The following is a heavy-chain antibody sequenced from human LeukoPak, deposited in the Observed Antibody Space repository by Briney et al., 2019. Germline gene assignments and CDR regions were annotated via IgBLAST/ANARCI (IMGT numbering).Heavy chain of an antibody. D-gene: IGHD1-26*01. CDR3: ARDRKWELLGY. Sequence: GGSLRLSCAASGFTFSSYSMNWVRQAPGKGLEWVSYISSSSSTIYYADSVKGRFTISRDNAKNSLYLQMNSLRAEDTAVYYCARDRKWELLGYWGQGTLATVSS. J-gene: IGHJ4*02. V-gene: IGHV3-48*01. CDR2: ISSSSSTI. CDR1: GFTFSSYS.